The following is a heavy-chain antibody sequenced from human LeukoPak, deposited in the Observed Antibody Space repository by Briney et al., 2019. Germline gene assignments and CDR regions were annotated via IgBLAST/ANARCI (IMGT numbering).Heavy chain of an antibody. J-gene: IGHJ4*02. CDR2: INPNSGGT. D-gene: IGHD1-26*01. CDR3: ARKRGGTFSNVDY. V-gene: IGHV1-2*02. Sequence: ASVKVSCKTSGYTFTGYYIHWVRPAPGQGLEWMGWINPNSGGTNYAQKFQGRLTMTRDTSIGSAYMELSRLRSDDTAVFYCARKRGGTFSNVDYWGQGTLVTVSS. CDR1: GYTFTGYY.